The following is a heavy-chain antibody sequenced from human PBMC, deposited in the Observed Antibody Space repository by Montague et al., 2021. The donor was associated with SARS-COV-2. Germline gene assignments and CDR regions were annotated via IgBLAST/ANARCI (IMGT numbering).Heavy chain of an antibody. CDR2: IDDSGTT. J-gene: IGHJ6*02. CDR3: AREGYQVLWSDYYYYGMDV. D-gene: IGHD2-2*01. CDR1: GGSISSSNYY. V-gene: IGHV4-39*01. Sequence: SETLSLTCTVSGGSISSSNYYWGWIRQPPGKGLEWIGSIDDSGTTYYNPSLQSRVTIYVDTSKKQFSLKLSSVTAADTAVYYCAREGYQVLWSDYYYYGMDVWGQGTTVTVSS.